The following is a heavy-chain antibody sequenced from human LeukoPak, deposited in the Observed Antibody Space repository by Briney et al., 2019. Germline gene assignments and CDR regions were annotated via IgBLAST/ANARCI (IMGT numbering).Heavy chain of an antibody. CDR3: AKDIGQLAYYYYGMDV. J-gene: IGHJ6*02. CDR2: INQDGSEK. V-gene: IGHV3-7*03. Sequence: GGSLGLLCAASGFTFSSYWMSWVRQAPGKGLEWVANINQDGSEKYYVDSVKGRFTSSRDNAKNSLYLQMNSLRAEDTALYCCAKDIGQLAYYYYGMDVWGQGTTVTVSS. CDR1: GFTFSSYW. D-gene: IGHD6-6*01.